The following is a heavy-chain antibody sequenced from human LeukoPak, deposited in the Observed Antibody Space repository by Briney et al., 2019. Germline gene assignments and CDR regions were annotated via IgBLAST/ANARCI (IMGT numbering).Heavy chain of an antibody. Sequence: ASVKVSCKASGYTFTGYYMHWERPAPGQGLEWMGWINPNSGGTNYAQKFQGRVTMTRDTSISTAYMELSRLRSDDTAVYYCARDWAVAGESPFDYWGQGTLVTVSS. J-gene: IGHJ4*02. CDR2: INPNSGGT. CDR3: ARDWAVAGESPFDY. V-gene: IGHV1-2*02. CDR1: GYTFTGYY. D-gene: IGHD6-19*01.